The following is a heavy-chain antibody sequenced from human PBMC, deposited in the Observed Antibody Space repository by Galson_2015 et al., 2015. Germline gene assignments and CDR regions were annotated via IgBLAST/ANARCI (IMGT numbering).Heavy chain of an antibody. D-gene: IGHD5-18*01. V-gene: IGHV3-23*01. CDR2: ISGSGGST. CDR1: GFTFSSYA. J-gene: IGHJ4*02. Sequence: SLRLSCAASGFTFSSYAMSWVRQAPGKGLKWVSAISGSGGSTYYADSVKGRFTISRDNSKNTLYLQMNSLRAEDTAVYYCAKGILSGYSFAYGFAGNDYWGQGTLVTVSS. CDR3: AKGILSGYSFAYGFAGNDY.